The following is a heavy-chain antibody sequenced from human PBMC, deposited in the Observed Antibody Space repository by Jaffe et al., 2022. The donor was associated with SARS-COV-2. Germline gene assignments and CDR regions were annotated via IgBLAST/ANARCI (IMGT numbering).Heavy chain of an antibody. CDR2: ISWNSGSI. CDR1: GFTFDDYA. J-gene: IGHJ6*02. D-gene: IGHD1-26*01. V-gene: IGHV3-9*01. Sequence: EVQLVESGGGLVQPGRSLRLSCAASGFTFDDYAMHWVRQAPGKGLEWVSGISWNSGSIGYADSVKGRFTISRDNAKNSLYLQMNSLRAEDTALYYCAKDRWELLSPRGAGMDVWGQGTTVTVSS. CDR3: AKDRWELLSPRGAGMDV.